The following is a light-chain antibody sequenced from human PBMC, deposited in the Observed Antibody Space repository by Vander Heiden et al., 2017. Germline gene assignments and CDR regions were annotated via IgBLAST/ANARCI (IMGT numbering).Light chain of an antibody. V-gene: IGLV1-40*01. J-gene: IGLJ3*02. CDR2: GNS. CDR1: SSNIGAGYD. Sequence: QSVLTQPPSVSGAPGQRVTISCTGSSSNIGAGYDVHWYQQLPGTAPNLLIYGNSNRPSGVPDRFSGSKSGTSASLAITGLQAEDEADYYCQSYDSSRSAWVFGGGTKLTVL. CDR3: QSYDSSRSAWV.